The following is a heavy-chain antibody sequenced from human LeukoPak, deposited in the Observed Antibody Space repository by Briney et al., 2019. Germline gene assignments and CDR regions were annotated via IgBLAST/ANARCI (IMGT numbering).Heavy chain of an antibody. CDR1: GDSISSGDYY. D-gene: IGHD3-22*01. Sequence: SETLSLTCTVSGDSISSGDYYWSWIRQPAGKGLEWIGRISSSGSTNYNPSPKSRVTISVDTSKNQFSLKLSSVTAADTAVYFCARGPYSYDSSGAFDIWGQGTMVTVSS. V-gene: IGHV4-61*02. CDR2: ISSSGST. CDR3: ARGPYSYDSSGAFDI. J-gene: IGHJ3*02.